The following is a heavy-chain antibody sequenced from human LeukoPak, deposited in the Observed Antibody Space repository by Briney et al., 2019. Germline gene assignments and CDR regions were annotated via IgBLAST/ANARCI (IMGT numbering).Heavy chain of an antibody. V-gene: IGHV3-30-3*01. J-gene: IGHJ4*02. CDR2: ISYDGSNK. CDR1: GFTFSSYA. D-gene: IGHD3-3*01. CDR3: AKDRGPYDFWSGYYDSRSPHDY. Sequence: PGGSLRLSCAASGFTFSSYAMHWVRQAPGKGLEWVAVISYDGSNKYYADSVKGRFTISRDNSKNTLYLQMNSLRAEDTAVYYCAKDRGPYDFWSGYYDSRSPHDYWGQGTLVTVSS.